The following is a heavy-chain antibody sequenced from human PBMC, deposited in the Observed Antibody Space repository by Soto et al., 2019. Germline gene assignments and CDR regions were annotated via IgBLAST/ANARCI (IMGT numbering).Heavy chain of an antibody. CDR1: GGSFSGYY. J-gene: IGHJ4*02. CDR2: INHSGST. CDR3: ARGSRPFTYDFWSGYHAAFDY. V-gene: IGHV4-34*01. D-gene: IGHD3-3*01. Sequence: QVQLQQWGAGLLKPSETLSLTCAVYGGSFSGYYWSWIRQPPGKGLEWLGEINHSGSTNYNPSLKSRVTISVDTSKNQFSLKLSSVTAADTAVYYCARGSRPFTYDFWSGYHAAFDYWGQGTLVTVSS.